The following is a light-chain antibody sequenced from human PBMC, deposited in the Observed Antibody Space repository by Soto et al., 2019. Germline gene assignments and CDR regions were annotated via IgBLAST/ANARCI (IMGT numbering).Light chain of an antibody. CDR2: GAS. CDR1: QSVSSN. J-gene: IGKJ2*01. CDR3: QQYNNWPPHT. Sequence: EIVMTQSPATLSVSPGERATLSCRASQSVSSNLAWYQQQPGQSPRLLIYGASTRATGIPARFSGSGSGTEFTLTISSRQSEDFAVYYCQQYNNWPPHTFGQGTKLEIK. V-gene: IGKV3-15*01.